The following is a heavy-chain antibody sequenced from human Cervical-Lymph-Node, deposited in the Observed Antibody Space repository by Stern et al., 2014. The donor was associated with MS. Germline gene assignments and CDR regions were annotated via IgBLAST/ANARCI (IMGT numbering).Heavy chain of an antibody. D-gene: IGHD3-3*01. CDR2: IIPIFGTA. CDR3: ATAPYYDFWSGTYYYYYYGMDV. CDR1: GGTFSSYA. Sequence: QMQLVQSGAEVKKPGSSVKVSCKASGGTFSSYAISWVRQAPGQGLEWMGGIIPIFGTANYAQKFQGRVTITADESTSTAYMELSSLRSEDTAVYYCATAPYYDFWSGTYYYYYYGMDVWGQGTTVTVSS. J-gene: IGHJ6*02. V-gene: IGHV1-69*01.